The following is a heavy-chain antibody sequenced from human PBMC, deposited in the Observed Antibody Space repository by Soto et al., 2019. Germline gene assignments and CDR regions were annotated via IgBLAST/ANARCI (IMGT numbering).Heavy chain of an antibody. CDR3: ARGRGRYSSGWSWFDP. CDR2: IFQSGST. Sequence: SETLSLTCGVSGGTIRSPDWWTWVRQPPGKGLEWIGEIFQSGSTNYTPSLESRVTISVDKSKNQFSLTLTSVTAADTAVYFCARGRGRYSSGWSWFDPWGQGILVNVSS. D-gene: IGHD6-19*01. J-gene: IGHJ5*02. V-gene: IGHV4-4*02. CDR1: GGTIRSPDW.